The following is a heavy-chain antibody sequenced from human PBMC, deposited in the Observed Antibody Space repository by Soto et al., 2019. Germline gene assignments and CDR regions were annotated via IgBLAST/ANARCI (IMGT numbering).Heavy chain of an antibody. Sequence: GWSLRLSCAAAGFIFSDYSFNWVRQGPGKGLEWISYVSRGSGDISYADSVKGRFAISRDDAKNSLYLEMNSLRDEDTAVYYCARDDNWAFDYWGQATLVTVSS. CDR3: ARDDNWAFDY. V-gene: IGHV3-48*02. D-gene: IGHD3-16*01. J-gene: IGHJ4*02. CDR1: GFIFSDYS. CDR2: VSRGSGDI.